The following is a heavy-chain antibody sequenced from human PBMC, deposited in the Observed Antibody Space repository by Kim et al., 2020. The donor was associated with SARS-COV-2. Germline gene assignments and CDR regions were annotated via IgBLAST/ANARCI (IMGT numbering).Heavy chain of an antibody. J-gene: IGHJ6*02. Sequence: GGSLRLSCAASGFTFSSYGMHWVRQAPGKGLEWVAVISYDGSNKYYADSVKGRFTISRDNSKNTLYLQMNSLRAEDTAVYYCAKDQGWLRLMGQQLGTYYYYSGMDVWGQGTTVTVSS. V-gene: IGHV3-30*18. CDR2: ISYDGSNK. CDR3: AKDQGWLRLMGQQLGTYYYYSGMDV. CDR1: GFTFSSYG. D-gene: IGHD5-12*01.